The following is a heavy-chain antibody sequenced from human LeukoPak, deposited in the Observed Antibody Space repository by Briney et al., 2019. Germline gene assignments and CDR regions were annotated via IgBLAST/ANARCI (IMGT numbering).Heavy chain of an antibody. CDR3: AKDWAFDL. V-gene: IGHV3-23*01. CDR1: GFTFSSYD. Sequence: GGSLRLSCAASGFTFSSYDMSWVRQAPGKGLEWVSSISSSGDRTFYADSVKGRYTISRDISKNTLYLQMKSLRAEDTAVYFCAKDWAFDLRGRGTLVTVSS. CDR2: ISSSGDRT. D-gene: IGHD7-27*01. J-gene: IGHJ2*01.